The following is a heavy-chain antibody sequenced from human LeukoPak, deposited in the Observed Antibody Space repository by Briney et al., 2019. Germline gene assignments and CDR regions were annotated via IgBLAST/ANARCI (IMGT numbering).Heavy chain of an antibody. V-gene: IGHV3-23*01. CDR3: AKEMGGYYDSSGYYQWVDY. J-gene: IGHJ4*02. D-gene: IGHD3-22*01. CDR1: GFTFSSYG. CDR2: ISGSGGSA. Sequence: GGTLRLSCAASGFTFSSYGMSWVRQAPGKGLEWVSAISGSGGSAYYADSVKGRFTISRDNSKNTLYLQMNSLRAEDTAVYYCAKEMGGYYDSSGYYQWVDYWGQGTLVTVSS.